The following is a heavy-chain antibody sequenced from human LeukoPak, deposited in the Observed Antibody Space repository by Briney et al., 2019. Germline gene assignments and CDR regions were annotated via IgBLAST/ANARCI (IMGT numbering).Heavy chain of an antibody. V-gene: IGHV3-23*01. D-gene: IGHD5-12*01. CDR2: ISGSGGTT. J-gene: IGHJ4*02. CDR1: GFTFSTYA. CDR3: AKDQTVATTSNFDY. Sequence: GALRLSCAASGFTFSTYAMSWVRQAPGKGLEWVSAISGSGGTTHYADSVKGRFTISRDNSKKTLYLQMNSLRAEDTAVYYCAKDQTVATTSNFDYWGQGTLVTVFS.